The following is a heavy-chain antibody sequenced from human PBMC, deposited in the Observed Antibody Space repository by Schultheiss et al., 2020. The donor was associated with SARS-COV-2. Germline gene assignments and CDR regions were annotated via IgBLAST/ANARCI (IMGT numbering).Heavy chain of an antibody. CDR3: ATAKGRITMIVVAIPDAFDI. J-gene: IGHJ3*02. V-gene: IGHV3-73*01. D-gene: IGHD3-22*01. CDR1: GFTFSGSA. CDR2: IRSKANSYAT. Sequence: GGSLRLSCAASGFTFSGSAMHWVRQASGKGLEWVGRIRSKANSYATAYAASVKGRFTISRDDSKNTLYLQMNSLRAEDTAVYYCATAKGRITMIVVAIPDAFDIWGQGTMVTVSS.